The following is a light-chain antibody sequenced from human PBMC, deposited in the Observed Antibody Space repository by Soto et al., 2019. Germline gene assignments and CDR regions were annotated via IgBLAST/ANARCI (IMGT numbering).Light chain of an antibody. CDR1: QSVSSN. CDR3: QQYNNWPPLT. V-gene: IGKV3-15*01. J-gene: IGKJ4*01. Sequence: EIVMTQSPATLSVSPGERATLSCRASQSVSSNLAWYQQKPGQAPRLLIYGASTRTTGIPARFSGSGSGTEFTLIISSLQSEDFEVYYCQQYNNWPPLTFGGGTKVEIK. CDR2: GAS.